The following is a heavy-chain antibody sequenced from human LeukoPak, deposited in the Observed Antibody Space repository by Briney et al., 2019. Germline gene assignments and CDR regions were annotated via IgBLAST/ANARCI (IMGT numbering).Heavy chain of an antibody. CDR1: GYTFTGYY. J-gene: IGHJ4*02. Sequence: SVKVSCKASGYTFTGYYMHWVRQAPGQGLGWMGWINPNSGGTNYAQKFQGRVTMTRDTSISTAYMELSGLRSDDTAVYYCAREGIAARRIFDYWGQGTLVTVSS. V-gene: IGHV1-2*02. CDR3: AREGIAARRIFDY. CDR2: INPNSGGT. D-gene: IGHD6-6*01.